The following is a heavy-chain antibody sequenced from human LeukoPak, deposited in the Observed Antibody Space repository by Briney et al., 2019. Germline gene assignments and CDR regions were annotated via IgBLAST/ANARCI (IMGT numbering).Heavy chain of an antibody. Sequence: PGGSLRLSCAASGFTFTNYAMTWVRQAPGKGLEWVSSISASGVMTYYVDSVKGRFTVSRDNSKNSLYLQMSSLTAADTAVYYCAKDRSIGTYYTFDHWGQGTLVTVSS. J-gene: IGHJ4*02. V-gene: IGHV3-23*01. CDR3: AKDRSIGTYYTFDH. CDR2: ISASGVMT. CDR1: GFTFTNYA. D-gene: IGHD1-26*01.